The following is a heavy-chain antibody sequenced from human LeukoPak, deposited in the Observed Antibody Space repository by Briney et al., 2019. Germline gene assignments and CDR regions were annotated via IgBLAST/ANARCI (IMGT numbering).Heavy chain of an antibody. V-gene: IGHV1-69*04. J-gene: IGHJ3*02. D-gene: IGHD3-3*01. CDR1: GGTFSSYA. Sequence: ASVTVSCKASGGTFSSYAISWVRQAPGQGLEWMGRIIPILGIANYAQKFQGRVTITADKSTSTAYMELSSLRSEDTAVYYCARELMVLEWPHPCDAFDIWGQGTMVTVSS. CDR2: IIPILGIA. CDR3: ARELMVLEWPHPCDAFDI.